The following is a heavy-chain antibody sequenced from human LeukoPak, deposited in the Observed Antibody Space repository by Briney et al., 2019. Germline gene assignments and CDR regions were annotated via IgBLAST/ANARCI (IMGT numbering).Heavy chain of an antibody. Sequence: PGRSLRLSCAASGFTFSSYGMHWVRQAPGKGLEWVAVIWYDGSNKYYADSVKGRFTISRDISKNTLYLQMNSLRAEDTAVYYCAKDRLPLGELSLFDYWGQGTLVTVSS. CDR1: GFTFSSYG. CDR2: IWYDGSNK. CDR3: AKDRLPLGELSLFDY. J-gene: IGHJ4*02. V-gene: IGHV3-33*06. D-gene: IGHD3-16*02.